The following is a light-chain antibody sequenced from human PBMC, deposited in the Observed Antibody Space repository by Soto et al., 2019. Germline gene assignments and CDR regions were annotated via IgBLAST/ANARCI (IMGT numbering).Light chain of an antibody. Sequence: AIQMTQSPSSLSASVGDRVTITCRASQDIRNDLAWYQQKPGQAPHLLIFAAFNLQSGVPSRFSGGGSGTHFTLTISSLQPDDFATSYCLQYYNFSWTFGQGTKVDIK. CDR1: QDIRND. V-gene: IGKV1-6*01. J-gene: IGKJ1*01. CDR3: LQYYNFSWT. CDR2: AAF.